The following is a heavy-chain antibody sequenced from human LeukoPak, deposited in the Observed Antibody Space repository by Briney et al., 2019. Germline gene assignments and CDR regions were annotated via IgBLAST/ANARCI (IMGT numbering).Heavy chain of an antibody. CDR3: ARRGDIYGFDY. D-gene: IGHD5-18*01. CDR1: GGSISSSNYY. V-gene: IGHV4-39*01. J-gene: IGHJ4*02. CDR2: IYYSGNT. Sequence: SETLSLTCTVSGGSISSSNYYWGWIRQPPGKGLEWIGNIYYSGNTYYDPSLRSQVTISVDTSKNQFSLKLSSVTAADTAVYYCARRGDIYGFDYWGQGTLVTVSS.